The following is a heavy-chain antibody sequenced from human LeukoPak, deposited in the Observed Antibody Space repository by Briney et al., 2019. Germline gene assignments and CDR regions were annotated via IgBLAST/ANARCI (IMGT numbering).Heavy chain of an antibody. CDR3: ARQKYSSPYYYYHMDV. D-gene: IGHD6-13*01. CDR1: GFTFSSYA. V-gene: IGHV3-23*01. Sequence: GGSLRLSCAASGFTFSSYAMSWVRQAPGKGLEWVSAISGSGGSTYYADSVKGRFTISRDNSKNTLYLQMNSLRAEDTAVYYCARQKYSSPYYYYHMDVWGQGTTVTVSS. J-gene: IGHJ6*02. CDR2: ISGSGGST.